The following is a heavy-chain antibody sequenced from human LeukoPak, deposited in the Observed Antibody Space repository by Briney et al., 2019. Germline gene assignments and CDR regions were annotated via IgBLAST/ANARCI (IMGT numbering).Heavy chain of an antibody. CDR3: VRDGGYTGGWTYGAGDY. CDR2: ISNDGNEK. CDR1: GFTFSAYV. D-gene: IGHD2-8*02. J-gene: IGHJ4*01. Sequence: GRSLRLSCEASGFTFSAYVMHWVRQAPGKGLECVAVISNDGNEKYYADSVKGRFSISRDNSKNTLYLQMSSLRTEDTAVYYCVRDGGYTGGWTYGAGDYWGQGTLVTVSS. V-gene: IGHV3-30*04.